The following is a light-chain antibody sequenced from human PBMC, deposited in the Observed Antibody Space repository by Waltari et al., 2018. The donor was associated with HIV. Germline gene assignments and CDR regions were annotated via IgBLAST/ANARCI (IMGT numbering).Light chain of an antibody. Sequence: QSALTQPPSASGSLGQSVPISCTGSSSDIGAYDSVPWFQQHPRSAPKPLLYEVTRRPSTVSDRCSGSRSGSTAFLTVAGLQPDDEATYFCSSYGDSLRVLFGGGTNVTVL. J-gene: IGLJ3*02. CDR1: SSDIGAYDS. CDR3: SSYGDSLRVL. V-gene: IGLV2-8*01. CDR2: EVT.